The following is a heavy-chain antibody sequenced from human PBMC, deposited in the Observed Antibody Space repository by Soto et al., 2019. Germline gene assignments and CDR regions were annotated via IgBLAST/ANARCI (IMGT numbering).Heavy chain of an antibody. CDR2: IYHSGST. D-gene: IGHD2-2*01. CDR3: ARGNCSSTSCYSYFYYGMDV. J-gene: IGHJ6*02. Sequence: SETLSLTCAVSGGSISSSNWWSWVRQPPGKGLEWIGEIYHSGSTNYSPSLKSRVTISVDKSKNQFSLKLSSVTAADTAVYYCARGNCSSTSCYSYFYYGMDVWGQGTTVTVSS. V-gene: IGHV4-4*02. CDR1: GGSISSSNW.